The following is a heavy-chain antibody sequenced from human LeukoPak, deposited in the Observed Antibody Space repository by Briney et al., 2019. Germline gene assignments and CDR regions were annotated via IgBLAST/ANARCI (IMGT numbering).Heavy chain of an antibody. CDR1: GGSISGYY. Sequence: SETLSLTCAVYGGSISGYYWGWIRQPAGKGLEWIGRIYSSGSTDFNPSLKSRVTMSVDTSKSQFSLTLNSVTAADTAVYFCAREASVETHSGYYYDYWGPGALVTVSS. V-gene: IGHV4-4*07. J-gene: IGHJ4*02. D-gene: IGHD4-23*01. CDR3: AREASVETHSGYYYDY. CDR2: IYSSGST.